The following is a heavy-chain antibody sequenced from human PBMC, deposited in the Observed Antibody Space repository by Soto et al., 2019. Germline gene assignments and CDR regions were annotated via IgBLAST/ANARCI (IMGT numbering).Heavy chain of an antibody. CDR2: IYYSGGT. Sequence: SETLSLTCTVSGGSIISYYWSWILQPPGKGLEWIGYIYYSGGTNYNPSFKSRVTISVDTSKNQFSLKLSSVTAADTAVYYCARVYGDYLDYWGQGTLVTVSS. J-gene: IGHJ4*02. CDR1: GGSIISYY. V-gene: IGHV4-59*01. D-gene: IGHD4-17*01. CDR3: ARVYGDYLDY.